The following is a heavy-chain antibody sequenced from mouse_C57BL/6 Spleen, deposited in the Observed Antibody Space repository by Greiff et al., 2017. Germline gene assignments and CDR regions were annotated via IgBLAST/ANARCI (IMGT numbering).Heavy chain of an antibody. CDR2: INPGCGGT. V-gene: IGHV1-54*01. CDR3: ASSSDYGKGFAY. CDR1: GYAFTNYL. Sequence: VQVVESGAELVRPGTSVKVSCKASGYAFTNYLIEWVKQRPGQGLEWIGVINPGCGGTNYHEKFKGKATLTADKSSSTAYMRLSSLTSEDSAVYFCASSSDYGKGFAYWGQGTLVTVSA. J-gene: IGHJ3*01. D-gene: IGHD2-4*01.